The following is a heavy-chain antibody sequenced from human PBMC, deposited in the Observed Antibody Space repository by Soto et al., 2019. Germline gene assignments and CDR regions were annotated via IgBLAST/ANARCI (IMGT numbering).Heavy chain of an antibody. D-gene: IGHD6-13*01. CDR2: ISAYNGNT. J-gene: IGHJ6*03. CDR3: AGGIAAAGTGPYYYYMDV. V-gene: IGHV1-18*01. CDR1: GYTFTSYG. Sequence: ASVKVSCKASGYTFTSYGISWVRQAPGQGLEWMGWISAYNGNTNYAQKLQGRVTMTTDTSTSTAYMELRSLRSDDTAVYYCAGGIAAAGTGPYYYYMDVWGKGTTVTVSS.